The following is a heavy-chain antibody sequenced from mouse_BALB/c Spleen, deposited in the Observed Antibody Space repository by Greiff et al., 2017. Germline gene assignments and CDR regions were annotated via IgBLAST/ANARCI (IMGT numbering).Heavy chain of an antibody. J-gene: IGHJ3*01. D-gene: IGHD2-3*01. Sequence: EVKLVESGGGLVKPGGSLKLSCAASGFTFSSYTMSWVRQTPEKRLEWVATISSGGSYTYYPDSVKGRFTISRDNAKNTLYLQMSSLKSEDTAMYYCTRDDGYYGAWFAYWGQGTLVTVSA. CDR3: TRDDGYYGAWFAY. CDR1: GFTFSSYT. V-gene: IGHV5-6-4*01. CDR2: ISSGGSYT.